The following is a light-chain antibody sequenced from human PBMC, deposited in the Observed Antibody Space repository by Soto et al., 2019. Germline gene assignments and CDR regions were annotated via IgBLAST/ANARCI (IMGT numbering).Light chain of an antibody. J-gene: IGKJ4*01. V-gene: IGKV3-15*01. CDR3: QQYNHWPRMLS. CDR1: QSLSSN. Sequence: EIVLTQSPATLYVSPGERATLSCRASQSLSSNVAWYQQRPGQAPRLLIYATSSRASDVPARFSGGGSGTEFTLTIASLQSEDFAIYYCQQYNHWPRMLSFGGGTKVHIK. CDR2: ATS.